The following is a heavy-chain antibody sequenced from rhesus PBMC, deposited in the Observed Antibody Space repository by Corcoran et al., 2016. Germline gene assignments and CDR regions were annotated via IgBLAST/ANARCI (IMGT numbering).Heavy chain of an antibody. CDR2: IGGSSGST. D-gene: IGHD3-3*01. Sequence: QVQLQESGPGLVKPSETRSLTCAVSGGSVGRSNWWSWIRQPPGTGLEWIGYIGGSSGSTYYNPSLKSRVTISTDTSKNQFSLKLSSVTAADTAVYYCARSPFGLVIGEYFDYWGQGVLVTVSS. CDR1: GGSVGRSNW. J-gene: IGHJ4*01. CDR3: ARSPFGLVIGEYFDY. V-gene: IGHV4-65*01.